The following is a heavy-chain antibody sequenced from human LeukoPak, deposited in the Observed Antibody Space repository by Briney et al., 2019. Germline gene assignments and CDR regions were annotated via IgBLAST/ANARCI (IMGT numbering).Heavy chain of an antibody. J-gene: IGHJ4*02. D-gene: IGHD1-14*01. V-gene: IGHV3-7*03. Sequence: GGSLRLSCAASGFTFSNYWMSWVRQAPGKGLEWVANIKQDGSEKYYVDSVKGRFTISRDNAKNSLYLQMNSLRVEDTAVYYCTRDPRNLDYWGQGTLVTVSS. CDR1: GFTFSNYW. CDR2: IKQDGSEK. CDR3: TRDPRNLDY.